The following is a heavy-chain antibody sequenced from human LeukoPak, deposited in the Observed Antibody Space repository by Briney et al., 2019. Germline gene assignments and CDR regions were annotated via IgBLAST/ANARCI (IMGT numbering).Heavy chain of an antibody. CDR1: GRCVSSYY. Sequence: PSETLSLTCTVSGRCVSSYYWSWIRQPPGKGLEWIGYIYYSGSTNYNPSLKSRVTISVDTSKNQFSLKLSSVTAADTAVYYCARAVAGTSPLNYWGQGTLVTVSS. V-gene: IGHV4-59*02. CDR2: IYYSGST. CDR3: ARAVAGTSPLNY. D-gene: IGHD6-19*01. J-gene: IGHJ4*02.